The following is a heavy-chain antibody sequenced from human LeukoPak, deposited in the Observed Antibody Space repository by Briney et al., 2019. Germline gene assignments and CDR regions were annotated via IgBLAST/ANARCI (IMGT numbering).Heavy chain of an antibody. J-gene: IGHJ4*02. CDR2: ISWNTGTI. CDR1: GFTFDDYA. D-gene: IGHD6-6*01. Sequence: GGSLRLSCAASGFTFDDYAMHWVRQAPGKGLEWVSGISWNTGTIAYADSVKGRFTISRDNAKNSLYLQMNSLRAEDTALYYCAKGLQRYGLGSSIGYWGQGTLVTVSS. V-gene: IGHV3-9*01. CDR3: AKGLQRYGLGSSIGY.